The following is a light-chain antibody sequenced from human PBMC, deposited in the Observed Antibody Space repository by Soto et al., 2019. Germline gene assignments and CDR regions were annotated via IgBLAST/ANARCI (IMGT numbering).Light chain of an antibody. CDR3: QQHGSSLALT. J-gene: IGKJ4*01. V-gene: IGKV3-20*01. Sequence: EIVLTPSPGTLSLSPGERATLSCRASQSVSSSYLAWYQQKPGQAPRLLIYGASSRATGIPDRFSGSGSGTDFTLTISRLEPEDFAVYYCQQHGSSLALTFGGGTKVDIK. CDR1: QSVSSSY. CDR2: GAS.